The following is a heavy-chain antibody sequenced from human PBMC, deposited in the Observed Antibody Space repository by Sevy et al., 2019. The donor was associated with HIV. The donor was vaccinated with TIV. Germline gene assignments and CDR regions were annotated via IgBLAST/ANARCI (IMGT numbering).Heavy chain of an antibody. CDR1: GGSISSYY. V-gene: IGHV4-59*01. Sequence: SETLSLTCTVSGGSISSYYWSWIRQPPGKGLEWIGYIYYSGSTNYNPSLKSRVTISVDTSKNQFSLKLSSVTAADTAVYYCAGGLGYCSGGSCYGDAFDIWGQGTMVTVSS. D-gene: IGHD2-15*01. CDR3: AGGLGYCSGGSCYGDAFDI. CDR2: IYYSGST. J-gene: IGHJ3*02.